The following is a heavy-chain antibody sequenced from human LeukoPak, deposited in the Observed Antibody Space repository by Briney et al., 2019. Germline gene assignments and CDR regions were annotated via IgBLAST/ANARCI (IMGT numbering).Heavy chain of an antibody. V-gene: IGHV3-11*06. Sequence: GGSLRLSCAASGFTFSDYYMSWIRQAPGKGLEWVSYISDSSYTNYSDSVKGRFTISRDNAKNSLYLHMNSLRAEVTAVYYCARDRGTSNHNALDIWGQVTMVTVS. CDR1: GFTFSDYY. J-gene: IGHJ3*02. D-gene: IGHD2-2*01. CDR2: ISDSSYT. CDR3: ARDRGTSNHNALDI.